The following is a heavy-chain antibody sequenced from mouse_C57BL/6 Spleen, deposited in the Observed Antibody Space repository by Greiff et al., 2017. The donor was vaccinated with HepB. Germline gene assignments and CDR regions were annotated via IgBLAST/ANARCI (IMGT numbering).Heavy chain of an antibody. CDR2: ISDGGSYT. J-gene: IGHJ1*03. CDR1: GFTFSSYA. D-gene: IGHD2-10*01. CDR3: ARDLRYFDV. V-gene: IGHV5-4*01. Sequence: DVQLVESGGGLVKPGGSLKLSCAASGFTFSSYAMSWVRQTPEKRLEWVATISDGGSYTYYPDNVKGRFTISRDNAKNNLYLQMSHLKSEDTAMYYCARDLRYFDVWGTGTTVTVSS.